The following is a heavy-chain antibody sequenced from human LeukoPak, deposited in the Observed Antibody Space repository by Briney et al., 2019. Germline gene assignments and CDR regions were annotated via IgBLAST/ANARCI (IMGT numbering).Heavy chain of an antibody. Sequence: GGSLRLSCAASGFTFSSYAMSWVRQAPGKGPEWVSAISGSGGSTYYADSVKGRFTISRDNSKNTLYLQMNSLRAEDTAVYYCASPRGYCSSTSCYAGDWYFDLWGRGTLVTVSS. CDR3: ASPRGYCSSTSCYAGDWYFDL. V-gene: IGHV3-23*01. J-gene: IGHJ2*01. D-gene: IGHD2-2*01. CDR1: GFTFSSYA. CDR2: ISGSGGST.